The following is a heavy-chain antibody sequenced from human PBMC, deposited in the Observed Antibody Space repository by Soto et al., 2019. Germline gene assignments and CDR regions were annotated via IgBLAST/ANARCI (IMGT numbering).Heavy chain of an antibody. D-gene: IGHD4-17*01. CDR1: GGSISSYY. Sequence: SETLSLTCTVSGGSISSYYWSWIRQPPGKGLEWIGYIYYSGSTNYNPSLKSRVTISVDTSKNQFSLKLSSVTAADTAVYYCARSDYGDYMDVWGKGTTVTVSS. CDR2: IYYSGST. V-gene: IGHV4-59*01. CDR3: ARSDYGDYMDV. J-gene: IGHJ6*03.